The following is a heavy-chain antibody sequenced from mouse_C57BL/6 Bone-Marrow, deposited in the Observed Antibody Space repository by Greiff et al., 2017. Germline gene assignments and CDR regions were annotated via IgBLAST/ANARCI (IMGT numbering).Heavy chain of an antibody. D-gene: IGHD1-1*01. J-gene: IGHJ2*01. V-gene: IGHV1-81*01. Sequence: QVQLQQSGAELARPGASVKLSCKASGYTFTSYGISWVKQRTGQGLEWIGEIYPRSGNTYYNEKFKGKATLTADKSSSTAYMELRSLPSEDSAVDFCASFYYYGSSYDYWGQGTTLTVSS. CDR3: ASFYYYGSSYDY. CDR2: IYPRSGNT. CDR1: GYTFTSYG.